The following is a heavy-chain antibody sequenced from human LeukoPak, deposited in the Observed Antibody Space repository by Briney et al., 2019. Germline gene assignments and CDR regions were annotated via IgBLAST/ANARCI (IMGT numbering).Heavy chain of an antibody. CDR1: GGSIGSGDYY. J-gene: IGHJ4*02. CDR2: IYYSGST. Sequence: SETLSLTCTVSGGSIGSGDYYWSWIRQPPGKGLEWIGYIYYSGSTYYNPSLKSRVTISVDTSKNQFSLKLSSVTAADTAVYYCAREGGFYCSSTSCYGLDYWGQGTLVTVSS. D-gene: IGHD2-2*01. V-gene: IGHV4-30-4*08. CDR3: AREGGFYCSSTSCYGLDY.